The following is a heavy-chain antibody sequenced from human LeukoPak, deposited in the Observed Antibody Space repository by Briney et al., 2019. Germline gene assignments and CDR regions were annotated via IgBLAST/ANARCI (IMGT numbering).Heavy chain of an antibody. D-gene: IGHD3-16*02. CDR1: GYSLTNYW. J-gene: IGHJ6*03. CDR2: ISPGDSDT. Sequence: GESLKISCKGSGYSLTNYWIGWVRQMPGEGLEWMGIISPGDSDTRYSPSFQGQVTISVDKSISTAYLQWNSLKASDTAMYYCARVRLDYDYVWGSYRAPSYYYYMDVWGKGTTVTVSS. CDR3: ARVRLDYDYVWGSYRAPSYYYYMDV. V-gene: IGHV5-51*01.